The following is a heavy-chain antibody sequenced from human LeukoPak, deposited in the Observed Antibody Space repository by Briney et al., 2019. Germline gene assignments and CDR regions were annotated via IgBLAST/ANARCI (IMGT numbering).Heavy chain of an antibody. D-gene: IGHD3-10*01. V-gene: IGHV3-30*04. CDR3: ARGELWSDYFDY. J-gene: IGHJ4*02. CDR1: GFTFSSYA. Sequence: GGSLRLSCAASGFTFSSYAMHWVRQAPGKGLEGVAVISYDGSNKYYADSVKGRFTISRDNSKNTLYLQMNSLRAEDTAVYYCARGELWSDYFDYWGQGTLVTVSS. CDR2: ISYDGSNK.